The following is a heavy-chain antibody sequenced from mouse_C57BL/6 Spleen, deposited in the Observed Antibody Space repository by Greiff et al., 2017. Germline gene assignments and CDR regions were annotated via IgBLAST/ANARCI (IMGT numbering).Heavy chain of an antibody. V-gene: IGHV1-82*01. CDR3: ARIGSSLGYYFDY. CDR2: IYPGDGDT. Sequence: QVQLQQSGPELVKPGASVKISCKASGYAFSSSWMNWVKQRPGKGLEWIGRIYPGDGDTNYNGKFKGKATLTADKSSSTAYMQLSSLTSEDSAVYFCARIGSSLGYYFDYWGQGTTLTVSS. CDR1: GYAFSSSW. D-gene: IGHD2-14*01. J-gene: IGHJ2*01.